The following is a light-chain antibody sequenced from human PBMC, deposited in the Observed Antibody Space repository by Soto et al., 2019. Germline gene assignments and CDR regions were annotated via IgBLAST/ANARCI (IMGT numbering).Light chain of an antibody. CDR3: QQLNSYP. V-gene: IGKV1-9*01. CDR2: AAS. J-gene: IGKJ3*01. Sequence: DIQLTQSPSFLSASVGDRVTITCRASQGISSYLAWYQQKPGKAPNLLIYAASTLQSGVPSRFSGSGSGTEFTLTISSLQPEDFATYYCQQLNSYPFGPGTKVDIK. CDR1: QGISSY.